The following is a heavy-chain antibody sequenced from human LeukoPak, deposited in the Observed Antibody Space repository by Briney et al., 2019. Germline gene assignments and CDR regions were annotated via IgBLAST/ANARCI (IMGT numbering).Heavy chain of an antibody. J-gene: IGHJ6*03. V-gene: IGHV3-23*01. CDR1: GFTFSSYA. D-gene: IGHD3-3*01. CDR3: AREQRITIFGVAINYYYMDV. Sequence: GGSLRLSCAASGFTFSSYAMNWVRQAPGKGLEWVSTVSGNGGSTYYVDSVKGRFTISRDNSKNTVYLQMNSLRVEDTAVYYCAREQRITIFGVAINYYYMDVWGKGTTVTVSS. CDR2: VSGNGGST.